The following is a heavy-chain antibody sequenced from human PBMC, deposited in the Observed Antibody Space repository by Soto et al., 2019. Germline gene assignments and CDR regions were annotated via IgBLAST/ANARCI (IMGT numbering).Heavy chain of an antibody. D-gene: IGHD3-3*01. Sequence: LGGSLGLSCAASGFTFSSYSMNWVRQAPGKGLEWVSYISSSSSTIYYADSVKGRFTISRDNAKNSLYLQMNSLRAEDTAVYYCARLLYYDFWSGYYKVSEDAFDIWGQGTMVTVSS. CDR2: ISSSSSTI. CDR1: GFTFSSYS. CDR3: ARLLYYDFWSGYYKVSEDAFDI. J-gene: IGHJ3*02. V-gene: IGHV3-48*01.